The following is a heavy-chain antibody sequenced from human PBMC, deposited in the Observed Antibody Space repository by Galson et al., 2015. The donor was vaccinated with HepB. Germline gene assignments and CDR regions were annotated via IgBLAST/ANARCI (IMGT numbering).Heavy chain of an antibody. CDR2: MNPNSDNT. CDR1: GYTFTSYD. J-gene: IGHJ3*02. V-gene: IGHV1-8*01. CDR3: VRGVAPGI. Sequence: SVKVSCKAAGYTFTSYDINWVRQATGQGLEWMGWMNPNSDNTGYAQKFQGRVTMTSNISISTAYMELSSLRSEDTAVYYCVRGVAPGIWGQGTMVTVSS.